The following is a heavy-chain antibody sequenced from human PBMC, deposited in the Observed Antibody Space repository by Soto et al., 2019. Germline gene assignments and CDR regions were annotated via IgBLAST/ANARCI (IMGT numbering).Heavy chain of an antibody. CDR3: ARAHIAAAGTIGVIYYYYGMDV. CDR1: GGSFSGYY. CDR2: INHSGST. Sequence: ETLSLTCAVYGGSFSGYYWSWIRQPPGKGLEWIGEINHSGSTNYNPSLKSRVTISVDTSKNQFSLKLSSVTAADTAVYYCARAHIAAAGTIGVIYYYYGMDVWGQGTTVTVSS. V-gene: IGHV4-34*01. D-gene: IGHD6-13*01. J-gene: IGHJ6*02.